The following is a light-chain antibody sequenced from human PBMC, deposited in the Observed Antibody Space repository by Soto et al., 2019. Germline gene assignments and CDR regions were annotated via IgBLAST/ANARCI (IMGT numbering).Light chain of an antibody. V-gene: IGKV3-15*01. CDR1: QSVSSN. CDR3: QQYNKWPWT. CDR2: GAS. J-gene: IGKJ1*01. Sequence: EILMTQSPATLSVSPGARATLSCRASQSVSSNLAWYQHKPGQAPRLLIYGASPRATGIPGRFSGSGSGTVFTLTISSLQSEDFGVYYWQQYNKWPWTFGRGTKVEIK.